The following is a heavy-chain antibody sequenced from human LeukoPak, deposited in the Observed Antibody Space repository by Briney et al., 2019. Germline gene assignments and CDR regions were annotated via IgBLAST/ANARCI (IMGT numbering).Heavy chain of an antibody. V-gene: IGHV4-39*07. CDR2: IYYSGST. D-gene: IGHD3-10*01. J-gene: IGHJ4*02. CDR1: GGSISSSSYY. CDR3: ARAVHYSGTSDQYTGGWYYFDF. Sequence: SETLSLTCTVSGGSISSSSYYWGWIRQPPGKGLEWIGSIYYSGSTNYNPSLKSRVTILVDTSKNQFSLKLSSVTAADTAVYFCARAVHYSGTSDQYTGGWYYFDFWGQGTLVTVSS.